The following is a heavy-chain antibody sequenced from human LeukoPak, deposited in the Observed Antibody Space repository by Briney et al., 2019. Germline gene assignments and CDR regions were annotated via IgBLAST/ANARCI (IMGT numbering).Heavy chain of an antibody. D-gene: IGHD6-13*01. CDR1: GGSISSGGYY. CDR3: ASPSPYSSSWYYFDY. CDR2: IYYSGST. V-gene: IGHV4-31*03. Sequence: SETLSLTCTVSGGSISSGGYYWSWIRQHPGKGLEWIVYIYYSGSTYYNPSLKSRVTISVDTSKNQFSLKLSSVTAADTAVYYCASPSPYSSSWYYFDYWGQGTLVTVSS. J-gene: IGHJ4*02.